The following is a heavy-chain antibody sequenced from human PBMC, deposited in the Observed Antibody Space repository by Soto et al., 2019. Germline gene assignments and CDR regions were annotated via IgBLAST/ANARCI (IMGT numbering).Heavy chain of an antibody. CDR1: GGSFTDYY. J-gene: IGHJ6*02. CDR3: ARGNHSYGMDF. CDR2: ISHSGAT. V-gene: IGHV4-34*01. Sequence: RSLTCAVYGGSFTDYYWTWIRQPAGKGLEWIGDISHSGATHYNQSLKSRVTISEDTSKTQVSLKVTSVTAADTAVFYCARGNHSYGMDFWGQGTQVTVSS.